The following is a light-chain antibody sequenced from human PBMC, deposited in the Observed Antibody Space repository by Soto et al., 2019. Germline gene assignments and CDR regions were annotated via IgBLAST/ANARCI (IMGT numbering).Light chain of an antibody. V-gene: IGKV3-20*01. Sequence: EIVLTQSPGTLSLSPGERATLSCSASQSVSSSYLAWYQQKPGQAPRLLIYGASSRATGIPDRFSGSGSGTDFTLTISRLEPEDFAVYYCQQYVSAPITFGQGTRLEIK. CDR1: QSVSSSY. CDR2: GAS. CDR3: QQYVSAPIT. J-gene: IGKJ5*01.